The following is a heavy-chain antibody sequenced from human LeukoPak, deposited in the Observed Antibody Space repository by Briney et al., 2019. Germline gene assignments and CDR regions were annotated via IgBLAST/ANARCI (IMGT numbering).Heavy chain of an antibody. V-gene: IGHV3-11*01. CDR2: IGGSEGHT. CDR1: GFTISDYY. J-gene: IGHJ3*01. D-gene: IGHD1-26*01. CDR3: AREWSAFDF. Sequence: PGGSLRLSCAASGFTISDYYMRWLRQTPGKGLEWVSFIGGSEGHTYYADSVKGRFAISRDNTENSLYLQMNSLRADDTAVYYCAREWSAFDFWGQGTIVAVSS.